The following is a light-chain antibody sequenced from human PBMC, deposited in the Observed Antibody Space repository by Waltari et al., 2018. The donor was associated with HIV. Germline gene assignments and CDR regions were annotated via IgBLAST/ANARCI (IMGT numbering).Light chain of an antibody. CDR3: QQSYSTPYT. CDR2: AAS. CDR1: QSISSY. J-gene: IGKJ2*01. Sequence: DIQMTQSPSSLPASVGDTVPITCRASQSISSYLNWHQQKPGKAPKLLIYAASSLQSGVPSRFSGSGSGTDFTLTISSLQPEDFATYYCQQSYSTPYTFGQGTKLEIK. V-gene: IGKV1-39*01.